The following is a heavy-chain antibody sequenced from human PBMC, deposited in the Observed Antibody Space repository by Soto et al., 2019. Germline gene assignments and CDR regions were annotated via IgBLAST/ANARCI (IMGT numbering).Heavy chain of an antibody. Sequence: SVKVSCKASGGTFSSYAISWVRQAPGQGLEWMGGIVPIFGTVNYAQKFQGRVTITADKFTSTVYMELSSLRSEDTAVYYCARNIEVVTGPYGIHVWGQGTTVTV. D-gene: IGHD2-21*02. CDR3: ARNIEVVTGPYGIHV. J-gene: IGHJ6*02. V-gene: IGHV1-69*06. CDR1: GGTFSSYA. CDR2: IVPIFGTV.